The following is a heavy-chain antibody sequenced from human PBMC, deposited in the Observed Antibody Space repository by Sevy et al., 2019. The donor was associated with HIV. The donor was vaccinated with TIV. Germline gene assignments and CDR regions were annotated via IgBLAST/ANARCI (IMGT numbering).Heavy chain of an antibody. J-gene: IGHJ6*02. V-gene: IGHV3-20*04. Sequence: GSLILSCAASGVIFDDYGMSWVRQAPGKGLEWVSGINWNGGSTGYADSVKGRFTISRDNAKNSLYLQMNSLRAEDTALYYCARHGYGYGYHALLDYYYGMDVWGQGTTVTVSS. D-gene: IGHD5-18*01. CDR3: ARHGYGYGYHALLDYYYGMDV. CDR1: GVIFDDYG. CDR2: INWNGGST.